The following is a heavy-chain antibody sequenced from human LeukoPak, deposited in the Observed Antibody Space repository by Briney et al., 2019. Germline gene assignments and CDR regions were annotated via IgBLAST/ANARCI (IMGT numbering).Heavy chain of an antibody. CDR2: ISYSGANS. J-gene: IGHJ4*02. CDR3: AKDQGDYSSGWSIFDY. CDR1: GFTSSGSA. D-gene: IGHD6-19*01. V-gene: IGHV3-23*01. Sequence: GGSLRLSCAASGFTSSGSAMSWVRQAPGEGLEWVSLISYSGANSYYTDSVKGRFTISRDNSKNTLYLQMNRLRVEDTAVYYCAKDQGDYSSGWSIFDYWGQGSLVTVSS.